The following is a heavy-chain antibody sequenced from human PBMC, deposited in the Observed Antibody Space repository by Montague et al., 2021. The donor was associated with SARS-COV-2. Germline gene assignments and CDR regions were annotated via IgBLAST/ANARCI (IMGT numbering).Heavy chain of an antibody. CDR2: IYYSGST. D-gene: IGHD3-22*01. V-gene: IGHV4-59*01. CDR3: AGRGMGYDSSGYAPDACDI. J-gene: IGHJ3*02. Sequence: SETLSLTCTVSGGSISSYYWSWIRQPPGKGLEWIGYIYYSGSTNYNPSLKSRVPISVDTSKNQFSLKLSSVTAADTAVSDCAGRGMGYDSSGYAPDACDIWGQGTLVTVSS. CDR1: GGSISSYY.